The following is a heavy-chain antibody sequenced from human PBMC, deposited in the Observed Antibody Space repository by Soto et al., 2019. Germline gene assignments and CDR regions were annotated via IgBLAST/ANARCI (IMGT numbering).Heavy chain of an antibody. J-gene: IGHJ3*01. CDR2: LSRSGNKI. CDR1: GFTFGDYE. Sequence: ESGGGLVQPGGSLRLSCAASGFTFGDYEMSWIRQAAGKGPEWVSFLSRSGNKIYYAGSVKGRFSISRDNAENSLYLQMESLRVEDTDTCFCARSSGWYGADAFDLWGQGTMVTVSA. D-gene: IGHD6-19*01. V-gene: IGHV3-11*01. CDR3: ARSSGWYGADAFDL.